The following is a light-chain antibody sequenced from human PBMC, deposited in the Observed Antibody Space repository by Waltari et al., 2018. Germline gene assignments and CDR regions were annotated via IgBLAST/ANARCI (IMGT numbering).Light chain of an antibody. CDR1: ESNIAHLC. CDR2: EST. CDR3: QSYDNSLRGSVL. J-gene: IGLJ3*02. Sequence: QSVLTQAPSVPGAPGQRVTISCTGGESNIAHLCVDWYQQLPGRVPKLLLDESTNRASGVPDRFSGSKSGTSASLAIEGLQPEDEGDYYCQSYDNSLRGSVLFGGGTKVTV. V-gene: IGLV1-40*01.